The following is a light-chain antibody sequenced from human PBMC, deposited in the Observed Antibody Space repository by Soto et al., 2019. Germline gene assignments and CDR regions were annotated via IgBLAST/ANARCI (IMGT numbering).Light chain of an antibody. Sequence: EIVLTQSPGTLSLSPGERATLSCRASQSVSSTYLAWYQQKPGQAPRLLIYGASSRATGIPDRFSGSGSGNDFTLTISRLEPQDVAVYYCQHYGSLVLTFGGGTKVEIK. V-gene: IGKV3-20*01. CDR2: GAS. CDR1: QSVSSTY. J-gene: IGKJ4*01. CDR3: QHYGSLVLT.